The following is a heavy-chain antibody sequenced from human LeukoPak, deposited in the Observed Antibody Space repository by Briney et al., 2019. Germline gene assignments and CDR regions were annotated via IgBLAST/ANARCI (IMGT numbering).Heavy chain of an antibody. CDR2: ITSGGAP. J-gene: IGHJ4*02. D-gene: IGHD4-17*01. CDR3: ARDPNGDYIGVFEF. Sequence: PGGSLRLSCAASGFTFSNYAVMWVRQAPGQGLEWVSAITSGGAPRYADSVKGRFTISRDNSKNTLYLQMNSLRAEDTAQYFCARDPNGDYIGVFEFWSQGALVTVSS. V-gene: IGHV3-23*01. CDR1: GFTFSNYA.